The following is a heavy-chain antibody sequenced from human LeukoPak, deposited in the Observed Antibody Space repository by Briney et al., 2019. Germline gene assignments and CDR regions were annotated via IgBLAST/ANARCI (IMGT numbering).Heavy chain of an antibody. Sequence: ASVKVSCKASGGTFSSYAISWVRQAPGQGLEWMGGIIPIFGTANYAQKFQGRVTITTDESTSTAYMELSSLRSEDTAVCYCASSNWNYPALPTIEFDYWGRGTLVTVSS. CDR3: ASSNWNYPALPTIEFDY. V-gene: IGHV1-69*05. CDR2: IIPIFGTA. CDR1: GGTFSSYA. J-gene: IGHJ4*02. D-gene: IGHD1-7*01.